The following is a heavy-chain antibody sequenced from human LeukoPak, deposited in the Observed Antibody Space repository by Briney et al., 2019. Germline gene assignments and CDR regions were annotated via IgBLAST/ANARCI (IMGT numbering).Heavy chain of an antibody. Sequence: ASVKVSCKASGYTFTGYYMHWVRQAPGQGLEWMGWINPNSGGTNYAQKFQGRVTMTRDTSISTAYMELSRLRSDDTAVYYCARDGGYCSSTSCHYYYYYYYMDVWGKGTTVTVSS. CDR3: ARDGGYCSSTSCHYYYYYYYMDV. CDR1: GYTFTGYY. J-gene: IGHJ6*03. D-gene: IGHD2-2*01. V-gene: IGHV1-2*02. CDR2: INPNSGGT.